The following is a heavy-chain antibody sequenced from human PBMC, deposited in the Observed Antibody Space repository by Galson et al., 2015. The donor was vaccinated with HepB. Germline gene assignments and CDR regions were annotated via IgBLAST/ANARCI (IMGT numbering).Heavy chain of an antibody. D-gene: IGHD2-2*01. Sequence: ETLSLTCGVSGDSMSGYYWSWIRQSPGKGLEWIGYIYYSGSTNSNPSLKSRVTMSVHTSMSEFSLKLASVTAADTAVYYCARYICGSTSCYFDYWGQGRLVTVSS. CDR2: IYYSGST. CDR1: GDSMSGYY. CDR3: ARYICGSTSCYFDY. J-gene: IGHJ4*02. V-gene: IGHV4-59*01.